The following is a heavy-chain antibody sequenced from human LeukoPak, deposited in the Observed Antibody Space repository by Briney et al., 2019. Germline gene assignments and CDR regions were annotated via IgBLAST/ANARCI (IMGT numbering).Heavy chain of an antibody. CDR2: IKEDESEK. J-gene: IGHJ6*02. CDR1: GFTFSNYW. Sequence: HPGGSLTLSCAASGFTFSNYWMSWVRQARGEGLEWVANIKEDESEKYYVDSVKGRFTITRDNAKNSLYLQMNSLRAEDTAVYYCARVRVSSYYGMDIWGQGTTVTVSS. D-gene: IGHD2/OR15-2a*01. CDR3: ARVRVSSYYGMDI. V-gene: IGHV3-7*05.